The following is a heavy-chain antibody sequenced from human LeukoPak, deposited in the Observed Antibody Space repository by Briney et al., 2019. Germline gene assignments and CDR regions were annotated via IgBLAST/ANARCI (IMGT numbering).Heavy chain of an antibody. D-gene: IGHD2-2*02. CDR3: ARVPYCSSTSCYTGYWYFDL. CDR2: INPIFGTA. CDR1: GGTFSSYA. V-gene: IGHV1-69*13. Sequence: ASVKVSCKASGGTFSSYAISWVRQAPGQGLEWMGGINPIFGTANYAQKFQGRVTITADESTSTAYMELSSLRSEDTAVYYCARVPYCSSTSCYTGYWYFDLWGRGTLVTVSS. J-gene: IGHJ2*01.